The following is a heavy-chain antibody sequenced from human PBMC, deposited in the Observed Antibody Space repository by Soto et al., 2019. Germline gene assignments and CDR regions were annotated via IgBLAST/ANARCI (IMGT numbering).Heavy chain of an antibody. CDR3: ASRGYSYGFSLGRDV. CDR2: IYYSGST. D-gene: IGHD5-18*01. J-gene: IGHJ6*02. CDR1: GGSISSGGYY. V-gene: IGHV4-31*03. Sequence: QVQLQESGPGLVKPSQTLSLTCTVSGGSISSGGYYWSWIRQHPEKGLEWIGYIYYSGSTYYNPSLKSRVTISVDTSKNQFSLKLSSVTAADTAVYDGASRGYSYGFSLGRDVWGQGTTVTVSS.